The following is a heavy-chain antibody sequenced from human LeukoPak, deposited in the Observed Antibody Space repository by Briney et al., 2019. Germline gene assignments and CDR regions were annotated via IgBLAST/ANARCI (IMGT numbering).Heavy chain of an antibody. D-gene: IGHD2-2*01. CDR2: ISAYNGNT. Sequence: ASVKVSCKASGYSFTSYGISWVRQAPGQGLEWMGWISAYNGNTNYAQKLQGRVTMTTDTSTSTAYMELRSLRSDDTAVYYCATDIVVVPAGSSNYWAQGTLVTVSS. J-gene: IGHJ4*02. CDR3: ATDIVVVPAGSSNY. V-gene: IGHV1-18*01. CDR1: GYSFTSYG.